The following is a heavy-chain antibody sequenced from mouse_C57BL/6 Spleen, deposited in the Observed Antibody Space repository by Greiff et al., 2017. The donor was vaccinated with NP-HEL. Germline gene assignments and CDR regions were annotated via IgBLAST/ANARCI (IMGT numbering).Heavy chain of an antibody. D-gene: IGHD2-5*01. V-gene: IGHV1-80*01. CDR1: GYAFSSYW. J-gene: IGHJ2*01. CDR2: IYPGDGDT. Sequence: VQLQQSGAELVKPGASVKISCKASGYAFSSYWMNWVKQRPGKGLEWIGQIYPGDGDTNYNGKFKGKATLTADKSSSTAYMQLSSLTSEDSAVYFCAREDSNYAFYYWGQGTTLTVSS. CDR3: AREDSNYAFYY.